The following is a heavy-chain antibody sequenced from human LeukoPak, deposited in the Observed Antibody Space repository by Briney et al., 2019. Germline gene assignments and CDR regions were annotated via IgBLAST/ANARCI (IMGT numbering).Heavy chain of an antibody. V-gene: IGHV1-69*13. CDR1: GGTFSSYA. CDR2: IIPIFGTA. D-gene: IGHD3-10*01. Sequence: SVKVSCKASGGTFSSYAISWVRQAPGQGLEWMGGIIPIFGTANYAQKFQGRVTITADESTSTAYMELSSLRSEDTAVYYCARDNSVRHEAWWFDPWGQGTLVTVSS. CDR3: ARDNSVRHEAWWFDP. J-gene: IGHJ5*02.